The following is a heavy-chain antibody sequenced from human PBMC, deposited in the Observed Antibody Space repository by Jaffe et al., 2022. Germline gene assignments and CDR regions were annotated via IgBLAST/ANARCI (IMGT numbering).Heavy chain of an antibody. V-gene: IGHV3-30*02. CDR2: IRYDGSNK. D-gene: IGHD3-16*02. J-gene: IGHJ4*02. CDR3: AKDMDDYIWGSYREYYFDY. Sequence: QVQLVESGGGVVQPGGSLRLSCAASGFTFSSYGMHWVRQAPGKGLEWVAFIRYDGSNKYYADSVKGRFTISRDNSKNTLYLQMNSLRAEDTAVYYCAKDMDDYIWGSYREYYFDYWGQGTLVTVSS. CDR1: GFTFSSYG.